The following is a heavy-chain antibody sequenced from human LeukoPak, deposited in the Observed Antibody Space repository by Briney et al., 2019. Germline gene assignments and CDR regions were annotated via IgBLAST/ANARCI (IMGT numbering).Heavy chain of an antibody. CDR1: GFTFSSYA. V-gene: IGHV3-23*01. J-gene: IGHJ4*02. D-gene: IGHD2-2*01. CDR2: ISGSGGST. CDR3: AKDGEKVVPAATWYY. Sequence: GGSLRLSCAASGFTFSSYAMSWVRQAPGKGLEWVSAISGSGGSTYYADSVKGRFTISGDNSKNTLYLQMNSLRAEDTAVYYCAKDGEKVVPAATWYYWGQGTLVTVSS.